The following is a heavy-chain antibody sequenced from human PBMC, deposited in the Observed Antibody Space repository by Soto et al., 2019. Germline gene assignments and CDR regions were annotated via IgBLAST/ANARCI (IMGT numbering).Heavy chain of an antibody. D-gene: IGHD3-16*01. Sequence: ASVKVSCKASGYTFSNSGISWVRQAPGQGLEWLGWINSDNGNTNYAQHLQGRVTLTTDTSTSTAYMDLRSLRSDDTAVYYCARHNGPLYVGYYYDMDVWGQGTTVTVSS. CDR1: GYTFSNSG. J-gene: IGHJ6*02. V-gene: IGHV1-18*01. CDR2: INSDNGNT. CDR3: ARHNGPLYVGYYYDMDV.